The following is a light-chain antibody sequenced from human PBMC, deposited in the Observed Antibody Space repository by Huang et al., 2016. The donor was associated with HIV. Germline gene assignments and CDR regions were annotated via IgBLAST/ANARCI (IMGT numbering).Light chain of an antibody. J-gene: IGKJ1*01. Sequence: DIVMTQSPDSLAVSLGGRATIDFKSSQSVLYSSNNKNYLAWYQQKSGQSPKLLIYWAATRESGVPDRFSGSGSGTDFTLTISSLQAEDVAVYFCQQYYSIPWTFGQGTKVEVK. V-gene: IGKV4-1*01. CDR1: QSVLYSSNNKNY. CDR2: WAA. CDR3: QQYYSIPWT.